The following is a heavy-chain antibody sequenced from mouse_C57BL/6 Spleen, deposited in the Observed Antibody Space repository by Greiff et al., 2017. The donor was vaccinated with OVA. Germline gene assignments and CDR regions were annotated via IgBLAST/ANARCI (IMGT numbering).Heavy chain of an antibody. CDR3: ARGDYDPAWFAY. J-gene: IGHJ3*01. D-gene: IGHD2-4*01. CDR1: GYAFSSYW. CDR2: IYPGDGDT. V-gene: IGHV1-80*01. Sequence: VQLQQSGAELVKPGASVKISCKASGYAFSSYWMNWVKQRPGKGLEWIGQIYPGDGDTNNNGKFKGKATLTADKSSSTAYMQLSSLTSEDSAVYFCARGDYDPAWFAYWGQGTLVTVSA.